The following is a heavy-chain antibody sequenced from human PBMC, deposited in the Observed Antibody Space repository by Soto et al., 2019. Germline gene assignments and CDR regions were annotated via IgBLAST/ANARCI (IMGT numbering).Heavy chain of an antibody. CDR1: GDSISSDKW. J-gene: IGHJ4*02. CDR3: ARGGDWQFDY. D-gene: IGHD2-21*02. CDR2: IHHSGRT. V-gene: IGHV4-4*02. Sequence: QVQLQESGPGLVKPSGTLSLTCAVYGDSISSDKWWSWVRQPPGKGLEWIGEIHHSGRTNYNTSLKSRLTILVEQSKTQVSLELSSMTAADTAVYYCARGGDWQFDYWGQGTLVTVSS.